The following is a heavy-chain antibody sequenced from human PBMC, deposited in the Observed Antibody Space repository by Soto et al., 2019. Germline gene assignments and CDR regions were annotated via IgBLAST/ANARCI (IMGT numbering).Heavy chain of an antibody. Sequence: QTWWSLRLSCSASVFTFGTYYMSWFRQAPGKGLLWVSTIGRGGRITYYADSVKGRFTVSRDNAKNTVYLQMNSLRGDDTALYYCVKNSGWFNNWGQGALVTVSS. CDR2: IGRGGRIT. CDR1: VFTFGTYY. D-gene: IGHD6-19*01. V-gene: IGHV3-23*01. J-gene: IGHJ4*02. CDR3: VKNSGWFNN.